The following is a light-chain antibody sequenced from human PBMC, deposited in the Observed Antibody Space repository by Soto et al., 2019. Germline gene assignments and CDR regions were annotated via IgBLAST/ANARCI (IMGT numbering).Light chain of an antibody. V-gene: IGKV3-20*01. CDR2: GAS. J-gene: IGKJ5*01. CDR1: QSVSSN. CDR3: QQYGSSPSI. Sequence: EIVMTQSPATLSVSPGKRATLSCRASQSVSSNLAGYQQKPGQAPRLLIYGASTRATGIPDRFSGSGSGTDFTLTISRLEPEDFAVYYCQQYGSSPSIFGQGTRLEIK.